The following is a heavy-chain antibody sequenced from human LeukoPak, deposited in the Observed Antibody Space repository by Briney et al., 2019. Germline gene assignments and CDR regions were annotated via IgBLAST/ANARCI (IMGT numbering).Heavy chain of an antibody. J-gene: IGHJ3*02. V-gene: IGHV4-61*02. D-gene: IGHD3-3*01. CDR3: ARVRRDDFWSGERDAFDI. CDR2: FYTSGST. CDR1: GGSISSGSYY. Sequence: SETLSLTCTVSGGSISSGSYYWSWIRQPAGKGLEWIGRFYTSGSTNYNPSLKSRVTISMDTSKNQFSLRLNSVTAADTAVYYCARVRRDDFWSGERDAFDIWGLGTMVTVSS.